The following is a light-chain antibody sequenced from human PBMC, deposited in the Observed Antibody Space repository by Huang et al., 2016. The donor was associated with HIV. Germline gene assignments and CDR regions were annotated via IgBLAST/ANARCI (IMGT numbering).Light chain of an antibody. CDR2: GAS. J-gene: IGKJ2*01. CDR1: HSVSSN. Sequence: ERVMTQSPATLSVSPGERAPLSCRASHSVSSNLAWYQQKPGQAPRVLVYGASTRATGIPTRFSGSGSGIEFTLSISSLQSEDFAVYYCQQYNNWPRTFGQGTKLEIK. V-gene: IGKV3D-15*01. CDR3: QQYNNWPRT.